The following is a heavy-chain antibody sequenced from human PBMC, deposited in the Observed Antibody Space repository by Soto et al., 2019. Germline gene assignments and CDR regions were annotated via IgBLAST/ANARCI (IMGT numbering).Heavy chain of an antibody. CDR2: IYYSGST. V-gene: IGHV4-31*03. Sequence: QVQLQESGPGLVKPSQTLSLTCTVSGGSISSGGYFWSWIRQHPGKGLEWIGFIYYSGSTYYNPSLKSGVTISVDTSKNQFSLKLSSVTAADTAVYYCAREGAAPYYYSGMDVWGQGTTVTVSS. CDR1: GGSISSGGYF. D-gene: IGHD6-6*01. CDR3: AREGAAPYYYSGMDV. J-gene: IGHJ6*02.